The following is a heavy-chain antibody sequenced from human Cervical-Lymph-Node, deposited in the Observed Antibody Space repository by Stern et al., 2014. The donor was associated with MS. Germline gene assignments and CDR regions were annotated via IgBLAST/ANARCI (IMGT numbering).Heavy chain of an antibody. CDR3: VREYGAFDY. CDR2: TWHDENNN. J-gene: IGHJ4*02. Sequence: VQLLEPGGGVVQPGGSLRLSCAASGFTFSSHVMHWVRQAPGTGLEWVAVTWHDENNNAYVDSLKGRFTISRANSNNTLSLQMNSLRAEDTAVYYCVREYGAFDYWGQGTLVTVSS. V-gene: IGHV3-30-3*01. CDR1: GFTFSSHV. D-gene: IGHD4/OR15-4a*01.